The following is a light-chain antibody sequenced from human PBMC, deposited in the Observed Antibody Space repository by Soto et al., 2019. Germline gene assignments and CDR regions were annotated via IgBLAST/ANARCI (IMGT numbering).Light chain of an antibody. Sequence: QSALTQPASVYGSPGQSITISCTGTSRDIGFFNYFSWYQQFPGNAPKLIIFELTNRPSGVSNRFSDSKSGNTASLTISGLQAEYGADDYCSSYTTRSTYVFGTGTKLTV. J-gene: IGLJ1*01. CDR3: SSYTTRSTYV. V-gene: IGLV2-14*01. CDR1: SRDIGFFNY. CDR2: ELT.